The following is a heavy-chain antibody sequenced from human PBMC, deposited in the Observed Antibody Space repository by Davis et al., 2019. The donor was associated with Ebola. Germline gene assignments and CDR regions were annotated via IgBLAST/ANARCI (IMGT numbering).Heavy chain of an antibody. CDR1: GFVFSSYV. CDR2: IKQDGSEK. Sequence: GESLKISCAASGFVFSSYVMSWVRRAPGKGLEWVANIKQDGSEKYYVDSVKGRFTISRDNAKNSLFLEMNSLRVEDTAFYYCASGDGRGRSYDMDVWGQGTTVTVSS. V-gene: IGHV3-7*03. J-gene: IGHJ6*03. CDR3: ASGDGRGRSYDMDV. D-gene: IGHD3/OR15-3a*01.